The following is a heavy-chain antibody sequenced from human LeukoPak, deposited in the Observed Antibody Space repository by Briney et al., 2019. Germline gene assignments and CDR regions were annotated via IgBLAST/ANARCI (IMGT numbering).Heavy chain of an antibody. V-gene: IGHV3-30*18. CDR3: DKAICIMFRGGDFDY. D-gene: IGHD3-10*01. CDR2: ISYDGSNK. CDR1: GFTFSSYG. Sequence: PGGSLRLSCAASGFTFSSYGMHWVRQAPGKGLEWVAVISYDGSNKYYADSVKGRFTISRDNSKNTLYLQMNSLRAEDTAVYYCDKAICIMFRGGDFDYWGQGTLVTVSS. J-gene: IGHJ4*02.